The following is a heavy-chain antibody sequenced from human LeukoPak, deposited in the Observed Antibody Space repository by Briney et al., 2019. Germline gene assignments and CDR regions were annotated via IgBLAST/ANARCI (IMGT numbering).Heavy chain of an antibody. V-gene: IGHV1-46*01. Sequence: ASVKVSGKAAGYIFTSNYIHWVRQAPGQGREWVGMIYPRDGSTSYAHKFHGRVTLTMDTSTSTGHMELSGLRSEDTAVYYCARDQDGFDYWGQGTLVTVSS. J-gene: IGHJ4*02. CDR1: GYIFTSNY. CDR3: ARDQDGFDY. CDR2: IYPRDGST.